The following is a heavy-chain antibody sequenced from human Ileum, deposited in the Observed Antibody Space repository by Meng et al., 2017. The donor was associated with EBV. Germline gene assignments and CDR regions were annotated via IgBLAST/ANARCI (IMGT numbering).Heavy chain of an antibody. D-gene: IGHD1-26*01. CDR2: INPSDGRT. CDR1: GDAFTRHW. V-gene: IGHV1-46*01. J-gene: IGHJ5*02. Sequence: QAQLAQSGAEVKKPGASVKVSCXASGDAFTRHWMHWVRQAPGQGLEWMGVINPSDGRTVFAQKLQGRVTMTGDTSTNTVYMELGSLRSEDTAVYYCARDHSREDLAWWFDPWGQGVLVTVSS. CDR3: ARDHSREDLAWWFDP.